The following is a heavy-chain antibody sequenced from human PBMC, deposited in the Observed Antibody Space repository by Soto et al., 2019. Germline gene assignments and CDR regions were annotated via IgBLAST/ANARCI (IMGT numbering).Heavy chain of an antibody. V-gene: IGHV3-23*01. Sequence: EVQLLESGGGLVQRGGSLRLSCAASGFTFSSYAMSWVRQAPGKGLEWVSLISGSGGTTYYAESVKGRFTISRDNSRNALYLKMNSLRAEDTDVYYGASRRYSTSQSAHKFDYSGRGPLVAAS. CDR3: ASRRYSTSQSAHKFDY. CDR1: GFTFSSYA. D-gene: IGHD6-6*01. CDR2: ISGSGGTT. J-gene: IGHJ4*02.